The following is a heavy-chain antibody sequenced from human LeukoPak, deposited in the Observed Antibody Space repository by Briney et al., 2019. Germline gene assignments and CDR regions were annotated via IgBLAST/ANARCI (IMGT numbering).Heavy chain of an antibody. J-gene: IGHJ6*02. V-gene: IGHV5-51*01. CDR1: GYSFTSYW. Sequence: GESLKISCKGSGYSFTSYWIGWVRQMPGKGLEWMGIIYPGDSDTRYSPSFQGQVTISADKSISTAYPQWSSLKASDTAMYYCARQEMATINYYYYYYGMDVWGQGTTVTVSS. CDR3: ARQEMATINYYYYYYGMDV. CDR2: IYPGDSDT. D-gene: IGHD5-24*01.